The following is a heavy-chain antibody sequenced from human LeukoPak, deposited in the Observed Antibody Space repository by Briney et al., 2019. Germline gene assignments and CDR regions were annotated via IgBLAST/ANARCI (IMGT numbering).Heavy chain of an antibody. D-gene: IGHD6-19*01. J-gene: IGHJ3*01. V-gene: IGHV4-4*07. CDR2: IYTSGST. CDR1: GGSISSYY. CDR3: ASSGWSHDAFDF. Sequence: SETLSLTCTVSGGSISSYYWSWIRQPAGKGLEWIGRIYTSGSTNYNPSLKSRVTMSVDTSKNQFSLKLSSVTAADTAVYYCASSGWSHDAFDFWGQGTMVTVSS.